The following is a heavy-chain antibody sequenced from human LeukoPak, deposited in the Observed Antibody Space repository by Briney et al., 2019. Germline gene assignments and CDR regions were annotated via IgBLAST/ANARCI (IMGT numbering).Heavy chain of an antibody. J-gene: IGHJ2*01. CDR3: ARDRGATYYDFWSGYSGYWYFDL. V-gene: IGHV1-8*03. Sequence: ASVKVSCKASGYTFTSYDINWVRQATGQGLEWMGWMNPNSGNTGYARKFQGRVTITRNTSISTAYMELSSLRSEDTAVYYCARDRGATYYDFWSGYSGYWYFDLWGRGTLVTVSS. D-gene: IGHD3-3*01. CDR2: MNPNSGNT. CDR1: GYTFTSYD.